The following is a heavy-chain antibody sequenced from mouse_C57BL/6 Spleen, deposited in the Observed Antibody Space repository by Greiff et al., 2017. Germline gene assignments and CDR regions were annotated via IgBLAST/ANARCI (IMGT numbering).Heavy chain of an antibody. CDR2: INPSNGGT. Sequence: QVQLQQPGTELVKPGASVKLSCKASGYTFTSYWMHWVKQRPGQGLEWIGKINPSNGGTNYNEKFKSKATLTVDKSSSTASMQLSSLTSEDSAVYYCATLYYYGSTRGYFDVWGKGTTVTVSS. CDR1: GYTFTSYW. V-gene: IGHV1-53*01. J-gene: IGHJ1*03. CDR3: ATLYYYGSTRGYFDV. D-gene: IGHD1-1*01.